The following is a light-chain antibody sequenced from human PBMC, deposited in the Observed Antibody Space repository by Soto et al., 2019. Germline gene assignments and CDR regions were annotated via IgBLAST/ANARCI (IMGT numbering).Light chain of an antibody. Sequence: QSVLTQPASVSGSPGQSITISCTGTSSDVGGYNYVSWYQQHPGKAPKLMIYDVSNRPSGVSNRFSGSKSGNTASLTISGRQAEDEASYCCSSYTSSSTHVVFGGGTKLTVL. V-gene: IGLV2-14*01. CDR3: SSYTSSSTHVV. CDR2: DVS. CDR1: SSDVGGYNY. J-gene: IGLJ2*01.